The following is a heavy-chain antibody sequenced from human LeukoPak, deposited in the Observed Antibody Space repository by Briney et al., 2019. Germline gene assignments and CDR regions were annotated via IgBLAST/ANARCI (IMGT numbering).Heavy chain of an antibody. CDR3: ASWTIRITIFGVVITPIDY. CDR2: IYYSGST. V-gene: IGHV4-39*07. Sequence: SETLSLTCTVSGGSISSSSYYWGWIRQPPGKGLEWIGSIYYSGSTYYNPSLKSRVTISVDTPKNQFSLKLSSVTAADTAVYYCASWTIRITIFGVVITPIDYWGQGTLVTVSS. CDR1: GGSISSSSYY. D-gene: IGHD3-3*01. J-gene: IGHJ4*02.